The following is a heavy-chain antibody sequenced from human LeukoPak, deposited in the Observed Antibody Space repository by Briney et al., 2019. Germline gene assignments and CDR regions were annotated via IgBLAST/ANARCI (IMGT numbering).Heavy chain of an antibody. CDR1: GGSISSYY. CDR2: IFYSGST. J-gene: IGHJ4*02. CDR3: ASQPFGELRADY. V-gene: IGHV4-59*01. Sequence: SETLSLTCTVSGGSISSYYWSWIRQPPGKGLEWIGYIFYSGSTNYNPSLKSRVTISVDTSKNQVSLKLSSVTAADTAVYYCASQPFGELRADYWGQGTLVTVSS. D-gene: IGHD3-10*01.